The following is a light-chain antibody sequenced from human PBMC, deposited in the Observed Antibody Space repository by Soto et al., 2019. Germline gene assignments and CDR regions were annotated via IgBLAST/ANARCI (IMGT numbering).Light chain of an antibody. V-gene: IGKV3D-15*01. J-gene: IGKJ1*01. CDR3: QQYNNWPRT. CDR1: QSVSSN. Sequence: EIVMPQSPATMSVSPGERATLSCRASQSVSSNLAWYQQKPGQAPRLLIYGASIRATGIPARFSGSGSGTEFTLTISSLQSEDFAVYYCQQYNNWPRTFGQGTKVDIK. CDR2: GAS.